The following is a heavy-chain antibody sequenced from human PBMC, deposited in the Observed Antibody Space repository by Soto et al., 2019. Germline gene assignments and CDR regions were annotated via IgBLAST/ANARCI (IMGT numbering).Heavy chain of an antibody. CDR1: GYSFTRYG. D-gene: IGHD2-8*01. V-gene: IGHV1-18*01. CDR3: VGDYSTFPDV. J-gene: IGHJ4*01. Sequence: QVQLVQSGAAVKKLGASVKVSCQTSGYSFTRYGVSWVRQAPGQGLEWVGWISPFNANTNYPHHFLVIINMMTISSTITASLVVRSLTSDERAVYFCVGDYSTFPDVWGHGTLVTVSS. CDR2: ISPFNANT.